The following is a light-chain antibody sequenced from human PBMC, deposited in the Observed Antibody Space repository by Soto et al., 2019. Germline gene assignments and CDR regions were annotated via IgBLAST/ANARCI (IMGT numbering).Light chain of an antibody. CDR2: SNN. CDR3: AAWDDSLNGVV. Sequence: QSVLTQPPSASGTPGQRVTISCSGSSSNIGSNIVNWYQQLPGTAPKLLIYSNNRRPSGVPDRFSGSKSGTSASLAIIGLQSEDEADYCCAAWDDSLNGVVFGGGTKLTVL. CDR1: SSNIGSNI. J-gene: IGLJ2*01. V-gene: IGLV1-44*01.